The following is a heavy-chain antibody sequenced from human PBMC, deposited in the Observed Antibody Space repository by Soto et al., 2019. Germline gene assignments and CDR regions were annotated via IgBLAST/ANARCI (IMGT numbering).Heavy chain of an antibody. CDR2: IRAYNGNT. Sequence: QVQLVQSGAEVKKPGASVKVSCKASGYTFTSYGISWVRQAPGQGLEWMGWIRAYNGNTNYAQKLQGRVTMTTDTSTSTXXXXXXXXXXXXXXXXXXXXDLPTMDVWGQGTTVTVSS. V-gene: IGHV1-18*01. CDR1: GYTFTSYG. J-gene: IGHJ6*02. CDR3: XXDLPTMDV.